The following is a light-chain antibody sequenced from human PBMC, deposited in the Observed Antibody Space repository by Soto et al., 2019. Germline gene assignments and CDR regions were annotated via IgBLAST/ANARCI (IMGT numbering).Light chain of an antibody. CDR3: VLYMGSGIYWV. Sequence: QSVLTQPPSASGTPGQRVTISCSGSSSNIGSNTVNWYQQLPGTAPKLLIYSNNQRPSGVPDRFSGSKSGTSASLAISGLQSEDEADYYCVLYMGSGIYWVFGGGTKLTVL. J-gene: IGLJ3*02. CDR2: SNN. CDR1: SSNIGSNT. V-gene: IGLV1-44*01.